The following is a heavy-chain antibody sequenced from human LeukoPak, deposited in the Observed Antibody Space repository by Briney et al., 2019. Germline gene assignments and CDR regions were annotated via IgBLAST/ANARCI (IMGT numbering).Heavy chain of an antibody. D-gene: IGHD5-24*01. CDR2: IEYDGTDT. CDR3: ARWLDGYTPLDY. V-gene: IGHV3-30*02. J-gene: IGHJ4*02. Sequence: GGSLRLSCAASGFTFSSYGMHWVRQAPGKGLEWVAFIEYDGTDTHFADSVRGRFTISRDNGRNSVYLQMTGLRIEDTATYFCARWLDGYTPLDYWGQGVLVTV. CDR1: GFTFSSYG.